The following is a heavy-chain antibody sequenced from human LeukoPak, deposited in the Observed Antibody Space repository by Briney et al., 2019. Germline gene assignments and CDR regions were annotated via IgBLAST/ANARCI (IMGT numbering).Heavy chain of an antibody. D-gene: IGHD1-26*01. Sequence: GGSLRLSCAASGFTFSTHWMIWLRQAPGKGLEWVANIKQDGSEKYYVDSVKGRFIISRDNAKNSLYLQMNSLRAEDTAVYYCANALGAHYFDSWGQGTLVAVSS. CDR3: ANALGAHYFDS. CDR1: GFTFSTHW. CDR2: IKQDGSEK. J-gene: IGHJ4*02. V-gene: IGHV3-7*05.